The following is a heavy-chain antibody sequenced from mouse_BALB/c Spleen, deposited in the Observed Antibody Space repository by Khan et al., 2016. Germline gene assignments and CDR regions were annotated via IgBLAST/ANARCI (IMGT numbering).Heavy chain of an antibody. Sequence: VQLKQSGAELVKPGASVKLSCTVSGFNIKDTYMHWVNQRPEQGLEWIGRIDPANGITKYDPKFQDKATITADTSSNTAYLQLSSLTSEDTAVYYCSRGVYDYEFAYWGQGTLVTVSA. V-gene: IGHV14-3*02. J-gene: IGHJ3*01. CDR1: GFNIKDTY. CDR3: SRGVYDYEFAY. D-gene: IGHD2-4*01. CDR2: IDPANGIT.